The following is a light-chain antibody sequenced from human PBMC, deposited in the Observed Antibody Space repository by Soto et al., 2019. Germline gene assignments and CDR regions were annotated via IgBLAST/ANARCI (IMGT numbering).Light chain of an antibody. CDR1: QGISNW. CDR2: AAS. Sequence: DIQMTQSPSSVSASVGDRVTITCRASQGISNWLAWYQQKPGKAPKLLIYAASGLQRGVPSRSSGSGFGTDFTLTISSLQPEDFATYYCQQANSFPLTFGGGTKVDIK. V-gene: IGKV1-12*01. J-gene: IGKJ4*01. CDR3: QQANSFPLT.